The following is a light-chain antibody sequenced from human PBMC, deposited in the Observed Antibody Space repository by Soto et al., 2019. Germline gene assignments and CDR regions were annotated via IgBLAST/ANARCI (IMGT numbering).Light chain of an antibody. CDR1: SSDVGGYNY. J-gene: IGLJ2*01. CDR3: SSYTSSSIL. Sequence: QSVLTQPASVSGSPGQSITISCTGTSSDVGGYNYVSWYQQHPGKAPKLMIYDVSNRPSGVSNRFSGSKSGNTASLTISGLQAEDEADYYSSSYTSSSILFGGGTQLTVL. CDR2: DVS. V-gene: IGLV2-14*01.